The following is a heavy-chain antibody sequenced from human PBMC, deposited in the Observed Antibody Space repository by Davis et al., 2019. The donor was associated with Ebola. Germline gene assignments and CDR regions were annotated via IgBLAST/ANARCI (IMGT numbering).Heavy chain of an antibody. V-gene: IGHV4-34*01. Sequence: PSETLSLTCAVYGGSFSGYYWSWIRQPPGKGLEWIGSIYYSGSTYYNPSLKSRVTISVDTSKNQFSLKLSSVTAADTAVYYCAILTVTVVTQNDAFDIWGQGTMVTVSS. CDR1: GGSFSGYY. CDR3: AILTVTVVTQNDAFDI. D-gene: IGHD4-23*01. CDR2: IYYSGST. J-gene: IGHJ3*02.